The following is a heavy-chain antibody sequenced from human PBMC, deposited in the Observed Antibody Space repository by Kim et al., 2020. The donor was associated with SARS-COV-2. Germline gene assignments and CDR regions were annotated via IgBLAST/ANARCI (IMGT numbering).Heavy chain of an antibody. D-gene: IGHD6-19*01. Sequence: GGSLRLSCAASGFTFSSYAMHWVRQAPGKGLEWVAVISYDGSNKYYADAVKGRFTISRDNSKNTLYLQMNSLRAEDTAVYYCVREELSRYSSGWYYYYYG. J-gene: IGHJ6*01. V-gene: IGHV3-30*04. CDR1: GFTFSSYA. CDR3: VREELSRYSSGWYYYYYG. CDR2: ISYDGSNK.